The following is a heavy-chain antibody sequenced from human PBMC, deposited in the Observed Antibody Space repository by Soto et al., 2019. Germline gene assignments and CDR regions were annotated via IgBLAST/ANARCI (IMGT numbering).Heavy chain of an antibody. CDR2: TYHSGNP. D-gene: IGHD6-19*01. CDR3: AREAGTGKYYYYGMDV. CDR1: GGSITSHY. Sequence: SETLSLTCTVSGGSITSHYCSWFRQPPGKALEWIGHTYHSGNPYYNPSLKSRVTISVDTSKNQFSLKLRSVTAADTAVYYCAREAGTGKYYYYGMDVWGQGTTVTVSS. V-gene: IGHV4-59*11. J-gene: IGHJ6*02.